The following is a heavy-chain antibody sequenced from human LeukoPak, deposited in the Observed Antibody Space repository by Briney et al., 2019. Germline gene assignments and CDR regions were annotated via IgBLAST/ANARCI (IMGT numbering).Heavy chain of an antibody. Sequence: GASVKVSCKASGYTFTGYYMHWVRQAPGQGLEWMGWINPNSGGTNYAKQFQGRVTMTRDTSISTAYMELSRLRSDDTAVYYCARAEGNWNSHEYWGQGTLVTVSS. J-gene: IGHJ4*02. CDR2: INPNSGGT. CDR1: GYTFTGYY. CDR3: ARAEGNWNSHEY. V-gene: IGHV1-2*02. D-gene: IGHD1-7*01.